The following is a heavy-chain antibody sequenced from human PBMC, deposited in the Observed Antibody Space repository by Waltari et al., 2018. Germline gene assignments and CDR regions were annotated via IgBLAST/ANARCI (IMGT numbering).Heavy chain of an antibody. V-gene: IGHV3-23*01. CDR2: ISGSGGST. CDR3: AKAHSSSSGRVY. Sequence: EVQLLESGGGLVQPGGSLRLSCAASGFTFSSSAMSRVRPAPGKGLEWVSAISGSGGSTYYADSVKGRFTISRDNSKNTLYLQMNSLRAEDTAVYYCAKAHSSSSGRVYWGQGTLVTVSS. CDR1: GFTFSSSA. D-gene: IGHD6-6*01. J-gene: IGHJ4*02.